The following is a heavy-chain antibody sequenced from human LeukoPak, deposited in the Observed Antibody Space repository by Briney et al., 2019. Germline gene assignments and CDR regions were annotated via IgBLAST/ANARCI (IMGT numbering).Heavy chain of an antibody. CDR2: INPNSGGT. CDR3: ARAGVGATPRAFDI. Sequence: ASVKVSCKASGYTFTSYYMHWVRQAPGQGLEWMGWINPNSGGTNYAQKFQGRVTMTRDTSISTAYMELSRLRSDDTAVYYCARAGVGATPRAFDIWGQGTMVTVSS. V-gene: IGHV1-2*02. D-gene: IGHD1-26*01. CDR1: GYTFTSYY. J-gene: IGHJ3*02.